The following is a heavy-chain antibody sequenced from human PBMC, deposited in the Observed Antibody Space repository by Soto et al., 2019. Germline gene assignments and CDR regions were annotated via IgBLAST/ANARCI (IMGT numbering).Heavy chain of an antibody. CDR2: IDSSSSDI. CDR1: GLIFSSYS. Sequence: ESGGGLVQPGGSLRLSCAASGLIFSSYSMNWVRQAPGKGLEWVSYIDSSSSDIHYADSVRGRFTISRDNAKKSLFLQMDSLRVEDTAVYYCARDRPVDVVTTIPNYYYYMDVWGKGTTVTVSS. V-gene: IGHV3-48*01. D-gene: IGHD5-12*01. J-gene: IGHJ6*03. CDR3: ARDRPVDVVTTIPNYYYYMDV.